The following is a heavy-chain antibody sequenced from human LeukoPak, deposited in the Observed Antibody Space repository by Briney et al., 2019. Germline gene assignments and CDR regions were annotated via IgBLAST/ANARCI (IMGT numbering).Heavy chain of an antibody. CDR1: GGSFSDYY. Sequence: PSETLSLTCAVYGGSFSDYYWTWIRQPPGKGLEWIGEINQSGGTNHNPSLMSRVIMSVDTSKNQISLKVSSVTAADTAVYYCARVGYSFSRNDWSRTSLGAYPTKYYYYMDVWGKGTTVTVSS. CDR2: INQSGGT. V-gene: IGHV4-34*01. CDR3: ARVGYSFSRNDWSRTSLGAYPTKYYYYMDV. J-gene: IGHJ6*03. D-gene: IGHD5-18*01.